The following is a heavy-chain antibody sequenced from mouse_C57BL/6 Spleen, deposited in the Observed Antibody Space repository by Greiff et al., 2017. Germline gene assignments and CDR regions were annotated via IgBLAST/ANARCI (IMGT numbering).Heavy chain of an antibody. CDR1: GYSFTGYY. Sequence: EVKLMESGPELVKPGASVKISCKASGYSFTGYYMNWVKQSPEKSLEWIGEINPSTGGTTYNQKFKAKATLTVDKSSRTAYMQLKSLTSEDSAVYYCARGPTAYAMDYWGQGTSVTVSS. CDR2: INPSTGGT. V-gene: IGHV1-42*01. D-gene: IGHD1-2*01. J-gene: IGHJ4*01. CDR3: ARGPTAYAMDY.